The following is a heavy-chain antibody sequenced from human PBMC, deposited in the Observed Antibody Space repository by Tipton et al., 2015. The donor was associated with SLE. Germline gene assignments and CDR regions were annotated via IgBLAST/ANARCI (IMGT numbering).Heavy chain of an antibody. Sequence: GLVKPSETLSLTCTVSGYSISSGYYWDWIRQPPGKGLEWIGSIYHSGSTYYKPSLKSRVTISVDTSKNQFSLKLSSVTAADTAVYYCASRPDYFDYWGQGTLVTVSS. CDR2: IYHSGST. CDR1: GYSISSGYY. D-gene: IGHD6-6*01. V-gene: IGHV4-38-2*02. J-gene: IGHJ4*02. CDR3: ASRPDYFDY.